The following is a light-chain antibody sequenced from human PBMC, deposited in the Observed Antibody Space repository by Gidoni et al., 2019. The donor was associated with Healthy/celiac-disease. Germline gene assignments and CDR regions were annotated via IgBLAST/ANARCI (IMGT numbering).Light chain of an antibody. Sequence: DIQMTQSPSSLSASVGDRVTITCRASQSISSYLNWYQQKPGKAPKLLIYAASSLQSGVPSRFSGSGSGTVFTLTISSLQPEDFATYYCQQSYSTLPYTFXQXTKLEIK. CDR1: QSISSY. J-gene: IGKJ2*01. CDR3: QQSYSTLPYT. CDR2: AAS. V-gene: IGKV1-39*01.